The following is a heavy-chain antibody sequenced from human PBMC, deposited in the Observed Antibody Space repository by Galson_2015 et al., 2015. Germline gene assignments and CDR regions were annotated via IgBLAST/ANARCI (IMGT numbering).Heavy chain of an antibody. Sequence: SLRLSCAASGFTFDDYAMNWVRLVPGKGLEWVSTISWNSGTVGYAESVKGRFTISRDNAKSTLYLQMNSLRGEDTAVYHCAKATMLRGEFYFYGMDVWGQGTTVTVS. V-gene: IGHV3-9*01. CDR1: GFTFDDYA. CDR2: ISWNSGTV. D-gene: IGHD3-10*01. CDR3: AKATMLRGEFYFYGMDV. J-gene: IGHJ6*02.